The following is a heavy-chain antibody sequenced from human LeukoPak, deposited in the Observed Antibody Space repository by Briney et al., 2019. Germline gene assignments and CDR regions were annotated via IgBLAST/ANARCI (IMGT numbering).Heavy chain of an antibody. V-gene: IGHV3-33*01. CDR1: GFTFSSYG. Sequence: PGRSLRLSCAASGFTFSSYGMHWVRQAPGKGLEWVAVIWYDGSNKYYADSVKGRFTISRDNSKNTLYLQMSSLRAEDTAVYYCARESTSSGWTEYYFDYWGQGTLVTVSS. CDR3: ARESTSSGWTEYYFDY. J-gene: IGHJ4*02. CDR2: IWYDGSNK. D-gene: IGHD6-19*01.